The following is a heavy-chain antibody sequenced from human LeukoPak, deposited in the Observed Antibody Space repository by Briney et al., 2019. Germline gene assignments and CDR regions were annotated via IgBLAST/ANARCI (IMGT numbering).Heavy chain of an antibody. CDR2: IYSDGSVT. V-gene: IGHV3-74*01. CDR1: GFTFSTSW. Sequence: GGSLRLSCAASGFTFSTSWMHWVRHGPGKGLVWVSRIYSDGSVTSYADSVKGRFTISRDNAKNTVYLQMNSLRAEDTAVYYCAKMNYGGDSVDWYFDLWGRGTLVTVSS. CDR3: AKMNYGGDSVDWYFDL. J-gene: IGHJ2*01. D-gene: IGHD4-23*01.